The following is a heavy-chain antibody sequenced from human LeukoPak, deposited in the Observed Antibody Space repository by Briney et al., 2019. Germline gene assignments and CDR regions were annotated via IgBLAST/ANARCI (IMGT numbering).Heavy chain of an antibody. CDR1: GYSFTSYW. J-gene: IGHJ4*02. D-gene: IGHD3-3*01. V-gene: IGHV5-51*01. CDR2: IYPGVSAT. CDR3: ARHGASMYDFWNLGDY. Sequence: GESLKFSCKGSGYSFTSYWIGWVGQMPGKGLEWRGIIYPGVSATRYTPSFQGQVTISADKSISTAYLQWSSLKASDTAMYYCARHGASMYDFWNLGDYWGQGTLVTVSS.